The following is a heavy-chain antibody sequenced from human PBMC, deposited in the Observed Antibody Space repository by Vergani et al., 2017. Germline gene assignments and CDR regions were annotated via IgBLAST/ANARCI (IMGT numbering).Heavy chain of an antibody. J-gene: IGHJ5*02. V-gene: IGHV2-5*01. D-gene: IGHD6-13*01. CDR3: AHSRIAAAGIYGFDP. CDR2: IYWNDDK. Sequence: QITLKESGPTLVKPTQTLTLTCTFSGFSLSTSGVGVGWIRQPPGKALEWLALIYWNDDKRYSPSRKSRLTITQDTSKNKVGLTMTNMDPVDTATYYGAHSRIAAAGIYGFDPWGQGTLVTVSS. CDR1: GFSLSTSGVG.